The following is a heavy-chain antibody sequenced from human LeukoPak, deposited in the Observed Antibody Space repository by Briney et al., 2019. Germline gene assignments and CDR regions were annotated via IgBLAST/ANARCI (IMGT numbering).Heavy chain of an antibody. Sequence: SVKVSCEASGFTFTSSAMQWVRQARGQRLEWIGWIVVGSGNRNHAQKFQERVSITRDMSTRTAYMELSSLRSEDTAVYYCAAGTAGRPEYFQHWGQGTLVTVSS. J-gene: IGHJ1*01. CDR3: AAGTAGRPEYFQH. V-gene: IGHV1-58*02. D-gene: IGHD6-6*01. CDR1: GFTFTSSA. CDR2: IVVGSGNR.